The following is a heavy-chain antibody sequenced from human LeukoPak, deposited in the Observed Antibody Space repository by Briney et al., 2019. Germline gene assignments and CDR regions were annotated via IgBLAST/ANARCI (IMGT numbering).Heavy chain of an antibody. CDR1: GGSINSRPYY. CDR2: VYHSGST. V-gene: IGHV4-39*01. D-gene: IGHD3-10*01. CDR3: ARHPYYASGRWYFDL. Sequence: SETLSLTCTVSGGSINSRPYYWGWIRQAPGKGLEWLGSVYHSGSTDYNPSLGSRVTISIDTPKNQFSLKLTSVTATDTAVYYCARHPYYASGRWYFDLWGRGTLVTVSS. J-gene: IGHJ2*01.